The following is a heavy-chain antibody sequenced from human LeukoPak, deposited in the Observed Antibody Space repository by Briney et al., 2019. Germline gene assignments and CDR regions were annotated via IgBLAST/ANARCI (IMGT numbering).Heavy chain of an antibody. D-gene: IGHD3-16*01. Sequence: SETLSLTCTVSGASISSSNYYWGWIRQPPGKGLEWIGSISYSGTTYYNPSLKSRVTISVDTSKNQFSLKLSSVTAADTAVYFCARGSVITFGGVTQTGGNWFDPWGQGTLVTVSS. V-gene: IGHV4-39*01. CDR1: GASISSSNYY. J-gene: IGHJ5*02. CDR2: ISYSGTT. CDR3: ARGSVITFGGVTQTGGNWFDP.